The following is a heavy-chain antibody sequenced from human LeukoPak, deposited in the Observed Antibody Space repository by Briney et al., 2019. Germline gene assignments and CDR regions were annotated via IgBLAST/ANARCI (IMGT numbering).Heavy chain of an antibody. Sequence: GGSLRLSCAASGFTFGDYYMSWIRQAPGKGLEWVSYISSSGNSISYADSVKGRFTISRDNAKNSLFLQMDSLRAEDTAVYYCARDRVSIAGTGIDYWGQGTLVTVSS. D-gene: IGHD6-13*01. CDR3: ARDRVSIAGTGIDY. J-gene: IGHJ4*02. CDR1: GFTFGDYY. CDR2: ISSSGNSI. V-gene: IGHV3-11*04.